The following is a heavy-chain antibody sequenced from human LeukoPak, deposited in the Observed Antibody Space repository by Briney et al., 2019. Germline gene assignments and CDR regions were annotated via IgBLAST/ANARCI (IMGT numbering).Heavy chain of an antibody. D-gene: IGHD5-12*01. V-gene: IGHV3-7*01. CDR2: IKQDGSEK. Sequence: GGSLRLSCAASGFTFSSYWMSWVRQAPGKGLEWVANIKQDGSEKYYVDSVKGRFTISRDNAKNSLYLQINSLRAEDTAVYYCARVGLDRRGYSGYEAFDYWGQGTLVTVSS. J-gene: IGHJ4*02. CDR3: ARVGLDRRGYSGYEAFDY. CDR1: GFTFSSYW.